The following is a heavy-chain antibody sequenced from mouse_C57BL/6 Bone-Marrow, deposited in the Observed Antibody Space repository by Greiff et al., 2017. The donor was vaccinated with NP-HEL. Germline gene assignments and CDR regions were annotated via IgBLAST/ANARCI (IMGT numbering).Heavy chain of an antibody. V-gene: IGHV1-81*01. Sequence: QVQLQQSGAELARPGASVKLSCKASGYTFTSYGISWVKQRTGQGLEWIGEIYPRSGNTYYNEKFKGKATLTADKSSSTAYMELRSLTSDDSAVYFCARNIHYYGSSYWYFDVWGTGTTVTVSS. CDR2: IYPRSGNT. CDR3: ARNIHYYGSSYWYFDV. D-gene: IGHD1-1*01. J-gene: IGHJ1*03. CDR1: GYTFTSYG.